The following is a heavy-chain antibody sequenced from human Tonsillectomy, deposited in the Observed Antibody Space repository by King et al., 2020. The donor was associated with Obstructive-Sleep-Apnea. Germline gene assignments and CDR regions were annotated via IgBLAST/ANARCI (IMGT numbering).Heavy chain of an antibody. CDR2: IYWDDDK. D-gene: IGHD2-15*01. CDR3: AHRQDCGGGSCCFDY. Sequence: TLKESGPTLVKPTQTLTLTCTFSGFSLITSGVGVGWIRQPPGKALEWLAVIYWDDDKHYSPSLKSRLTITKDTSKNQVVLRMTNMDPVDTATYYCAHRQDCGGGSCCFDYWGQGTLVTVSS. CDR1: GFSLITSGVG. J-gene: IGHJ4*02. V-gene: IGHV2-5*02.